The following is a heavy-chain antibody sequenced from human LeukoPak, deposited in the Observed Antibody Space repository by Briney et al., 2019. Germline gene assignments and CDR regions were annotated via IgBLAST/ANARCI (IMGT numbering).Heavy chain of an antibody. V-gene: IGHV5-51*01. D-gene: IGHD2-2*01. Sequence: GESLQISCKGSGSRFSTYWIAWARHMPEKGLEWMGFIYPSDSDIRYSPSFKGQVTISAEKSTNTAYLQWSSLKASDTAVYYCARHMDKNKGYCSGSTCYDAFDIWGQGTTVTVSS. CDR1: GSRFSTYW. CDR2: IYPSDSDI. J-gene: IGHJ3*02. CDR3: ARHMDKNKGYCSGSTCYDAFDI.